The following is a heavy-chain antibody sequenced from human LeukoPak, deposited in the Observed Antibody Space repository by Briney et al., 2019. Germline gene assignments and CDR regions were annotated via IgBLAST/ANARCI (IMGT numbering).Heavy chain of an antibody. D-gene: IGHD3-10*01. Sequence: ASVKVSCKASGYTFTSYYMHWVRQAPGQGREGMGIINPSGGSTSYAQKFQGRVTMTRDTSTSTVYMELSSLRSEDTAVYYCARGQGVIAYFDYWGQGTLVTVSS. CDR3: ARGQGVIAYFDY. CDR2: INPSGGST. CDR1: GYTFTSYY. J-gene: IGHJ4*02. V-gene: IGHV1-46*01.